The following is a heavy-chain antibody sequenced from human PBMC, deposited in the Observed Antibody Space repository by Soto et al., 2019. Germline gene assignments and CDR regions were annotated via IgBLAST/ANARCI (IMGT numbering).Heavy chain of an antibody. CDR3: ASTGDFWSGYGNWFDP. Sequence: SETLSLTCTVSGGSISSGDYYWSWIRQPPGKGLEWIGYIYYSGSTYYNPSLKSRVTISVDTSKNQFSLRLSSVTAADTAVYYCASTGDFWSGYGNWFDPWGQGTLVTVSS. V-gene: IGHV4-30-4*01. D-gene: IGHD3-3*01. J-gene: IGHJ5*02. CDR1: GGSISSGDYY. CDR2: IYYSGST.